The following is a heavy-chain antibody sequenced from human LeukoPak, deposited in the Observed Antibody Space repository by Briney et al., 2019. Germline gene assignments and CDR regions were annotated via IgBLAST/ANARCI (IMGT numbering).Heavy chain of an antibody. CDR1: GFTFSSYG. Sequence: RPGGSLRLSCAASGFTFSSYGMSWVRQAPGKGLEWVSAISGSGGSTYYADSVKGRFTISRDNSKNTLYLQMNSLRAEDTAVYYCAREGIMFGFYYFFMDVWGKGTTVTVSS. D-gene: IGHD3-16*01. CDR3: AREGIMFGFYYFFMDV. CDR2: ISGSGGST. V-gene: IGHV3-23*01. J-gene: IGHJ6*03.